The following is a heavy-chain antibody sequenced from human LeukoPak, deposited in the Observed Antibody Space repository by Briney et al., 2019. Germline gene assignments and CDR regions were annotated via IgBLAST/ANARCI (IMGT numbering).Heavy chain of an antibody. Sequence: PGGSLRLSCAASGFTFSSYGMHWVRQAPGKGLDWVAFIRYDGSNKYYADSVKGRFTISRDNSKNALYLQMNSLRAEDTAVYYCAEDISAYGSGTSADCWGQGTLVTVSS. V-gene: IGHV3-30*02. CDR3: AEDISAYGSGTSADC. J-gene: IGHJ4*02. D-gene: IGHD3-10*01. CDR2: IRYDGSNK. CDR1: GFTFSSYG.